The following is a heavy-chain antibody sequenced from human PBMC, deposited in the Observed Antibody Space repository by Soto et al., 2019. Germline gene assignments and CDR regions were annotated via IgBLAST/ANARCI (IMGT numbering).Heavy chain of an antibody. J-gene: IGHJ4*02. V-gene: IGHV4-59*01. CDR3: ARHKGSSSWYPFDY. CDR1: GGSISSYY. D-gene: IGHD6-13*01. Sequence: SETLSLTCTVSGGSISSYYWTWIRQPPGKGLEWIGYIYYSGSTNYNPSLKSRVTISVDTSKTQISIKLTSGTAADTAVYYCARHKGSSSWYPFDYWCQGALVTAPQ. CDR2: IYYSGST.